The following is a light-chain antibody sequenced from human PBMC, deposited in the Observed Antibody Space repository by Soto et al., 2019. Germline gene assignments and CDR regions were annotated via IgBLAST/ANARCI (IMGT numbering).Light chain of an antibody. CDR1: NSDVGGYDY. CDR3: SSYTSDNTHVV. J-gene: IGLJ7*01. V-gene: IGLV2-14*01. Sequence: QSALTQPASVSGSPGQSITISCTGTNSDVGGYDYVSWYQQHPGKAPKLMIYEVSNRPSGVSNRFSGSKSGNTASLNISGLQAEDEADYYCSSYTSDNTHVVFGGGTQLTVL. CDR2: EVS.